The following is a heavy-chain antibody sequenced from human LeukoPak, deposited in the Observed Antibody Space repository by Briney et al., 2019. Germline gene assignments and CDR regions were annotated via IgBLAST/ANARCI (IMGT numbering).Heavy chain of an antibody. J-gene: IGHJ4*02. CDR2: ISSSGSTI. CDR3: ARDLTVRLGAANDY. V-gene: IGHV3-48*03. CDR1: GFTFSSYE. Sequence: GGSLRLSCAASGFTFSSYEMNWVRQAPGKGLEWVSYISSSGSTIYYADSVKGRFTISRDNAKNSLYLQMNSLRAEDTAVYYCARDLTVRLGAANDYWGQGTLVTVSS. D-gene: IGHD6-13*01.